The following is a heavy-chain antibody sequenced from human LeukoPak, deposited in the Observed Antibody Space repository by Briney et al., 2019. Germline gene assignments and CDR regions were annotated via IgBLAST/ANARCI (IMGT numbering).Heavy chain of an antibody. V-gene: IGHV1-24*01. CDR1: GYTLTELS. J-gene: IGHJ4*02. Sequence: ASVKVSCKVSGYTLTELSMHWVRQAPGKGLEWMGGFDPEDGETIYAQKFQGRVTTTEDTSTDTAYMELSSLRSEDTAVYYCATDSPWVVFGGSSSWYYFDYWGQGTLGTVSS. CDR3: ATDSPWVVFGGSSSWYYFDY. D-gene: IGHD6-13*01. CDR2: FDPEDGET.